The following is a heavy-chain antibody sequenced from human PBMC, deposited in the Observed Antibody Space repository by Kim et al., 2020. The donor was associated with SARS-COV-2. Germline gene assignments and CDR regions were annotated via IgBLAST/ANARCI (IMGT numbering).Heavy chain of an antibody. V-gene: IGHV3-9*01. Sequence: GGSLRLSCAASGFTFDDYAMHWVRQAPGKGLEWVSGISWDSGSIGYADSVKGRFTISRDNSKNSLYLQMNSLRAEDTALYYCAKDLARGRAHTETYGMDVWGQGTTVTVSS. J-gene: IGHJ6*02. CDR3: AKDLARGRAHTETYGMDV. CDR1: GFTFDDYA. CDR2: ISWDSGSI.